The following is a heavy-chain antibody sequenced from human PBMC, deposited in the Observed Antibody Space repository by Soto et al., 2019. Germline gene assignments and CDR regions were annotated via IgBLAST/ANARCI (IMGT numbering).Heavy chain of an antibody. CDR3: ARGPGSSDWRFSYYYMDV. CDR2: MNPNSGNT. V-gene: IGHV1-8*01. Sequence: QVQLVQSGAEVKKPGASVKVSCTFTSYDINWVRQATGQGLEWMAWMNPNSGNTRYAQKFQGRVTMTRNTSNFTAYMELSRLRSEDTAVYYCARGPGSSDWRFSYYYMDVWGQETTVTVSS. CDR1: FTSYD. J-gene: IGHJ6*02. D-gene: IGHD6-19*01.